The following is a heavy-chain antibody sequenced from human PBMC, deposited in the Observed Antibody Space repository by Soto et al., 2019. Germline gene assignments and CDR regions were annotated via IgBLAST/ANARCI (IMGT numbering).Heavy chain of an antibody. D-gene: IGHD5-12*01. CDR1: GGSISSYY. Sequence: SETLSLTCTVSGGSISSYYWSWIRQPPGKGLEWIGYIYYSGSTNYNPSLKSRVTISVDTSKNQFSLKLSSVTAADTAVYYCARAEDIVATTFDYWGQGTLVTVSS. V-gene: IGHV4-59*01. J-gene: IGHJ4*02. CDR3: ARAEDIVATTFDY. CDR2: IYYSGST.